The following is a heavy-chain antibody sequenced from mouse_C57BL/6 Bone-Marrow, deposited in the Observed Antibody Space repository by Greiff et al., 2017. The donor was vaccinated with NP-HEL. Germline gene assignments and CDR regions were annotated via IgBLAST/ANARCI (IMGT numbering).Heavy chain of an antibody. D-gene: IGHD2-3*01. CDR3: ARQPLSMIVFYFYY. J-gene: IGHJ2*01. Sequence: EVKLMESGGDLVKPGGSLKLSCAASGFTFSSYGMSWVRQTPDKRLEWVATISSGGSYTYYPDSVKGRFTISRDNAKNTLYLQMSSLKSEDTAMYYCARQPLSMIVFYFYYWGQGTTLTVSS. CDR2: ISSGGSYT. CDR1: GFTFSSYG. V-gene: IGHV5-6*01.